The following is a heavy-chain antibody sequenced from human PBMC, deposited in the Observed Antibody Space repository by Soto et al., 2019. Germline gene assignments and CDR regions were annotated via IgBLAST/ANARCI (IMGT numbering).Heavy chain of an antibody. CDR2: IIPILGIA. Sequence: SVKVSCKASGGTFSSYTISWVRQAPGQGLEWMGRIIPILGIANYAQKFQGRVTITADKSTSTAYMEFSSLRSEDTAVYYCARSQGGSSSLDIYYYYYYGMDVWGQGTTVTVSS. CDR1: GGTFSSYT. CDR3: ARSQGGSSSLDIYYYYYYGMDV. D-gene: IGHD2-15*01. J-gene: IGHJ6*02. V-gene: IGHV1-69*02.